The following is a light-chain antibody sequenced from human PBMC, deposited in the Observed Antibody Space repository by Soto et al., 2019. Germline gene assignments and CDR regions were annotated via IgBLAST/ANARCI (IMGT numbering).Light chain of an antibody. V-gene: IGLV2-14*01. CDR1: SRDVGGYKF. J-gene: IGLJ3*02. Sequence: QSALTQPASVSGSPGQSITISCTGTSRDVGGYKFVSCLQQHPGKAPKLLIYEVTNRPSGVSDRFAGSRSGNTAFLTISGLQDEDEADYYCTSYTSTATRVFGGGTKLTVL. CDR3: TSYTSTATRV. CDR2: EVT.